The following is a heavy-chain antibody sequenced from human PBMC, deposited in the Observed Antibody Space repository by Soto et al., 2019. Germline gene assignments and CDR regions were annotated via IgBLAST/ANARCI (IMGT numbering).Heavy chain of an antibody. Sequence: EVQLVESGGGLVQPGGSLRLSCEASGFTFRNYDMHWFRQGTGKGLEWVSGISAAGDPDYADSVEGRFTISRENAQNSFFLQITSLRVGDTAVYYCARTDRDFYGLDVWGQGTTVIVSS. CDR2: ISAAGDP. CDR3: ARTDRDFYGLDV. V-gene: IGHV3-13*05. J-gene: IGHJ6*02. CDR1: GFTFRNYD.